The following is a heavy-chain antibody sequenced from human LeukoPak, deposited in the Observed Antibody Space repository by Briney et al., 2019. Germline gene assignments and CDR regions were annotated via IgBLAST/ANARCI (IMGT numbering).Heavy chain of an antibody. CDR1: GGSISTYY. CDR2: IHTSGNT. V-gene: IGHV4-4*07. J-gene: IGHJ4*02. CDR3: AREGSMTARPFVSIDY. D-gene: IGHD6-6*01. Sequence: PSETLSLTCTVSGGSISTYYWSWIRQPAGKGLEWIGRIHTSGNTDYNPSLKSRVTMSVDTSKNQFSLKLSSVTAADTAVYYCAREGSMTARPFVSIDYWGQGTLVTLSS.